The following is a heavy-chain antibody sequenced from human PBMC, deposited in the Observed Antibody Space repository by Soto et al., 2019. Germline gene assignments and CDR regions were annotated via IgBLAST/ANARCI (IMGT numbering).Heavy chain of an antibody. Sequence: GGSLRLSCAASGFTFSSYAMHWVRQAPGKGLEWVAVISYDGSNKYYADSVKGRFTISRDNSKNTLYLQMNSLRAEDTAVYYCARDHPTAHDILTGYSYYYYYYGMDVWGQGTTVTVSS. CDR2: ISYDGSNK. D-gene: IGHD3-9*01. J-gene: IGHJ6*02. V-gene: IGHV3-30-3*01. CDR1: GFTFSSYA. CDR3: ARDHPTAHDILTGYSYYYYYYGMDV.